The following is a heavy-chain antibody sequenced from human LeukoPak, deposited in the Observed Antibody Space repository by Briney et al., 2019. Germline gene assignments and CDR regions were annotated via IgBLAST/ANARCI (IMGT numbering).Heavy chain of an antibody. J-gene: IGHJ4*02. CDR2: INPGGGST. CDR1: GYAFTSYY. D-gene: IGHD4-23*01. Sequence: GASVKVSCKASGYAFTSYYMHWVRQAPGQGLEWMGVINPGGGSTSYVQKFQGRVTMTRDTSMSTVYMELSSLRSEDTAVYYCARGRSPYGGVYYFDYWGQGTLVTVSS. V-gene: IGHV1-46*01. CDR3: ARGRSPYGGVYYFDY.